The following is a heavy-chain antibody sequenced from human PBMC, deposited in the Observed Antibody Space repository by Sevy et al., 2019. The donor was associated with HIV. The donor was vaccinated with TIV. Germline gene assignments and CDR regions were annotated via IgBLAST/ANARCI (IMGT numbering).Heavy chain of an antibody. CDR1: GFSISSGYY. D-gene: IGHD3-10*01. Sequence: SETLSLTCAVSGFSISSGYYWGWIRQPPGKGLEWIASIYHSGTTYYNPSLKSRVTLSVDTSKNQFSLKLTSVTAADTAVYYCANGEFSATWYYFDYWGQGTLVTVSS. CDR2: IYHSGTT. CDR3: ANGEFSATWYYFDY. J-gene: IGHJ4*02. V-gene: IGHV4-38-2*01.